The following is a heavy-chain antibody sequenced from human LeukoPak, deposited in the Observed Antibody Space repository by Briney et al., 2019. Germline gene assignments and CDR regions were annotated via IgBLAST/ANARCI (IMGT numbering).Heavy chain of an antibody. D-gene: IGHD3-9*01. J-gene: IGHJ4*02. CDR1: GGSINSYY. Sequence: SETLSLTCTVSGGSINSYYWSWIRQPSGKGLEWTGYIYYSGSTNYNPSLKSRVTISVDTSKNKFSLKLSSVTAADTAVYYCARRSSWGYDILTGYYIRWANSFDYWGQGTLVTVSS. V-gene: IGHV4-59*12. CDR3: ARRSSWGYDILTGYYIRWANSFDY. CDR2: IYYSGST.